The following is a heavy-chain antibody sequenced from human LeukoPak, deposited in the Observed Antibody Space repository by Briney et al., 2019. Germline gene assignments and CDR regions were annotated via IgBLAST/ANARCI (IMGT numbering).Heavy chain of an antibody. J-gene: IGHJ4*02. CDR2: ISSSSSYI. D-gene: IGHD2-2*01. Sequence: GGSLRLSCAASGFTFSSYSMNWVRQAPGKGLEWVSSISSSSSYIYYADSVKGRFTISRDNAKNSLYLQMNSLRAEDTAVYYCARTSLGYCSSTSCSGDDYWGQGTLVTVSS. CDR1: GFTFSSYS. V-gene: IGHV3-21*01. CDR3: ARTSLGYCSSTSCSGDDY.